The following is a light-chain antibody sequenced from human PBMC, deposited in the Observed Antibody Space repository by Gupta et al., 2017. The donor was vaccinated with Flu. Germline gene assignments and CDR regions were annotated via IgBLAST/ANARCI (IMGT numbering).Light chain of an antibody. V-gene: IGLV2-23*03. J-gene: IGLJ1*01. CDR3: CSYAGRATFDV. CDR1: STDVETYAL. CDR2: EGN. Sequence: QPALTQPDSVSGSPGQSISISCSGASTDVETYALVSWYQQRPGKAPRLIIYEGNKRHSGVSDRFSGPKSGNTASLTISDLQAEDEAYYHCCSYAGRATFDVFGSGTEVLVL.